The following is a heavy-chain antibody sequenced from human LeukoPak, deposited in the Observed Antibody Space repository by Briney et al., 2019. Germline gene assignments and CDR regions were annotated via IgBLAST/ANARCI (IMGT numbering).Heavy chain of an antibody. CDR1: GYIFTTYA. J-gene: IGHJ3*02. D-gene: IGHD3-10*01. Sequence: ASVKVSCKTSGYIFTTYAIHWVRQAPGRGLEWMGLINADDGNTRYSQRFQGRVTITRDTSANTAYMELSSLRFEDTAVYYCATRESGEYAFDIWGQGTMVTVSS. CDR3: ATRESGEYAFDI. CDR2: INADDGNT. V-gene: IGHV1-3*01.